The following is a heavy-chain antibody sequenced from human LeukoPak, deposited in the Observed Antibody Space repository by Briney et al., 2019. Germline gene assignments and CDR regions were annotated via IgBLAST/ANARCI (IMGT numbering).Heavy chain of an antibody. J-gene: IGHJ3*02. Sequence: GASVKVSCKASGYTFTSYGISWVRQAPGQGLEWMGWISAYNGNTNYAQKFQGRVTITTDESTSTAYMELSSLRSEDTAVYYCAREGWFGELGFDDAFDIWGQGTMVTVSS. CDR3: AREGWFGELGFDDAFDI. CDR2: ISAYNGNT. V-gene: IGHV1-18*01. CDR1: GYTFTSYG. D-gene: IGHD3-10*01.